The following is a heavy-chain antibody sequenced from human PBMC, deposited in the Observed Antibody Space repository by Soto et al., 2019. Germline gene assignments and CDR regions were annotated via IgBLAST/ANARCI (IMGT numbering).Heavy chain of an antibody. CDR1: GFTFSSYW. D-gene: IGHD4-17*01. V-gene: IGHV3-7*04. J-gene: IGHJ4*02. CDR2: IKQDGSEI. Sequence: PGGSLRLSCAASGFTFSSYWMSWARQAPGKGLEWVANIKQDGSEIHYVDSVKGRFTISRDNAKNSLYLQMNSLRAEDTAVYYCARDLASTTIPNYWGQGTLVTVSS. CDR3: ARDLASTTIPNY.